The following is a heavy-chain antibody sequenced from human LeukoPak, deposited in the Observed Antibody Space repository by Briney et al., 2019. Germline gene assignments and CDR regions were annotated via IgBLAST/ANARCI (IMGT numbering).Heavy chain of an antibody. D-gene: IGHD6-6*01. V-gene: IGHV1-69*05. Sequence: ASVKVSCKASGGPFSSYAISWVRQAPGQVLEWKGGIIPIFGTANYAQKFQGRVTITTDESTRTAYMELSSLRSEDTAVYHCARAEYSSSYNWFDPWGQGTLVTVSS. J-gene: IGHJ5*02. CDR1: GGPFSSYA. CDR2: IIPIFGTA. CDR3: ARAEYSSSYNWFDP.